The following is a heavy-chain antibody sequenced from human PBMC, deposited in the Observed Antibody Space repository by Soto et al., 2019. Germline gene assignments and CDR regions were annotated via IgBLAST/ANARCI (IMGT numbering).Heavy chain of an antibody. CDR2: TSYDGNNE. J-gene: IGHJ4*02. CDR1: GFTFSNYA. CDR3: AKDKGLFHWATYYFDC. Sequence: PWGSLILSCAASGFTFSNYAMHWVRQAPGKGLEWVALTSYDGNNEYYTDSVKGRFTISRDNSKNTLFLQMNSPRPEDTAVYYCAKDKGLFHWATYYFDCWGQGAMVTVSS. D-gene: IGHD7-27*01. V-gene: IGHV3-30*18.